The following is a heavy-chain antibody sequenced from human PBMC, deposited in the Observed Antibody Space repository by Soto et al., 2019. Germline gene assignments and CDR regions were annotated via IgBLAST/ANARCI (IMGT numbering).Heavy chain of an antibody. V-gene: IGHV3-48*02. J-gene: IGHJ4*02. CDR1: GFTFSSYS. Sequence: EVQLVESGGGLVQPGGSLRLSCAASGFTFSSYSMNWVRQAPGKGLEWVSYISSSSSTIYYADSVKGRFTISRDNAKNSLYLQMNSLRDEDTAVYYCARDPRRTRSGYDIDYWGQGTLVTVSS. D-gene: IGHD3-22*01. CDR2: ISSSSSTI. CDR3: ARDPRRTRSGYDIDY.